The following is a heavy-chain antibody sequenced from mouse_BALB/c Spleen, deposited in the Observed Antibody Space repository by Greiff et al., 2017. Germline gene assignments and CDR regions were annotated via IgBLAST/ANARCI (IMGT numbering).Heavy chain of an antibody. V-gene: IGHV1S81*02. CDR1: GYTFTSYW. CDR3: ARPYDYYWYFDV. CDR2: INPSNGRT. D-gene: IGHD2-14*01. Sequence: QVQLQQPGAELVKPGASVKLSFKASGYTFTSYWMHWVKQRPGQGLEWIGEINPSNGRTNYNEKFKSKATLTVDKSSSTAYMQLSSLTSEDSAVYYCARPYDYYWYFDVWGAGTTVTVSS. J-gene: IGHJ1*01.